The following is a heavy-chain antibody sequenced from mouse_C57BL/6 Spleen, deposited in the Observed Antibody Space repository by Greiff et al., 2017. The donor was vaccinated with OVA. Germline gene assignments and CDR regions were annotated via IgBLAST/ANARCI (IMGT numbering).Heavy chain of an antibody. CDR2: IDPSDSYT. J-gene: IGHJ2*01. Sequence: QVQLQQPGAELVKPGASVKLSCKASGYTFTSYWMQWVKQRPGQGLEWIGEIDPSDSYTNYNQKFKGKATLTVDTSSSTAYMQLSSLTSEDSAVYYCAREGLDARYFDYWGQGTTLTVSS. D-gene: IGHD3-3*01. V-gene: IGHV1-50*01. CDR1: GYTFTSYW. CDR3: AREGLDARYFDY.